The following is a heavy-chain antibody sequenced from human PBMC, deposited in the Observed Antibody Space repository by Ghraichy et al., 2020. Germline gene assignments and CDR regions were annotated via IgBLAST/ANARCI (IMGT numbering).Heavy chain of an antibody. D-gene: IGHD4-17*01. CDR3: AKEAGYGDYFYYYYMDV. CDR1: GFTFSSYV. Sequence: GGSLRLSCAASGFTFSSYVMSWVRQAPGKGLEWVSAISGSGGSTYYADSVKGRFTISRDNSKNTLYLQMNSLRAEDTAVYYCAKEAGYGDYFYYYYMDVWGKGTTVTVSS. V-gene: IGHV3-23*01. J-gene: IGHJ6*03. CDR2: ISGSGGST.